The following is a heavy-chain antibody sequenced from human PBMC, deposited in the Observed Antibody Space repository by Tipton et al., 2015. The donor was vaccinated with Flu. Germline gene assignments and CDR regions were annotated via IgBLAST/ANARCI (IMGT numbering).Heavy chain of an antibody. CDR1: GGSISSSSYY. CDR3: ARRPRTAAFDY. Sequence: TLSLTCTVSGGSISSSSYYWGWIRQPPGKGLEWMGSIYYSGSTYNNPSLKSRVTISVDTSKSQFSLKLSSVTAADTAVYYCARRPRTAAFDYWGQGTLVTVSS. CDR2: IYYSGST. D-gene: IGHD1-14*01. J-gene: IGHJ4*02. V-gene: IGHV4-39*01.